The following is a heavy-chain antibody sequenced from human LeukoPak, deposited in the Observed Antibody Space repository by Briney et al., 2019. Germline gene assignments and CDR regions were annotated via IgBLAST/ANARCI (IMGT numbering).Heavy chain of an antibody. CDR1: GFAFGTYT. D-gene: IGHD6-13*01. CDR3: ARGEQQLSFDY. J-gene: IGHJ4*02. V-gene: IGHV3-48*04. Sequence: PGGSLRLSCTASGFAFGTYTMNWVRQAPGKGPEWLSYITGTSSIIYYADSVKGRFTVSRDNAKNSLYLQMNSLRAEDTAVYYCARGEQQLSFDYWGQGTLVTVSS. CDR2: ITGTSSII.